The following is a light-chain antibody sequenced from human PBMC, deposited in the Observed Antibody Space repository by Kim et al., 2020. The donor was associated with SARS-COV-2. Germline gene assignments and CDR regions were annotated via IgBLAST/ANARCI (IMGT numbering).Light chain of an antibody. V-gene: IGKV1-5*01. CDR3: QQYNSYSPYT. CDR2: CAS. Sequence: AGDKRATTCRRTSRNSSWFACYQQKSGKAPNLLINCASIIESGGPSRFCGSGCGTEFTPTISSLQPADFATYYCQQYNSYSPYTFGQGTKLEI. J-gene: IGKJ2*01. CDR1: SRNSSW.